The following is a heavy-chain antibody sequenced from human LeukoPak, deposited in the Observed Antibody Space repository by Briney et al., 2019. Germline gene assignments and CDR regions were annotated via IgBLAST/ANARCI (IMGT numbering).Heavy chain of an antibody. V-gene: IGHV3-23*01. Sequence: GGSLRLSCAASGYTFSSHGLTWARQAPGKGLEWVSTIHGARDNTYYAKTVKGRSTISRDNSKNTLYLQMHSLRAEDTAIYYCAKVSVCYGCYLDYWGQGTLVTVS. CDR1: GYTFSSHG. CDR3: AKVSVCYGCYLDY. D-gene: IGHD3-16*01. CDR2: IHGARDNT. J-gene: IGHJ4*02.